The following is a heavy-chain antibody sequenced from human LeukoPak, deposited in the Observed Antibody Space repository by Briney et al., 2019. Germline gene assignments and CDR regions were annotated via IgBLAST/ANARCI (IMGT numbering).Heavy chain of an antibody. CDR3: ARDSGSASWAYS. J-gene: IGHJ4*02. CDR2: VHRDGSI. V-gene: IGHV3-66*02. D-gene: IGHD2-15*01. Sequence: GGSLRLSRAASGISVSENYMSWVRQAPGKGLEWVCVVHRDGSIEYADSVKGRFTISRDIAENTLSLQMNSLRAEDTAVYYCARDSGSASWAYSWGQGTLVTVSS. CDR1: GISVSENY.